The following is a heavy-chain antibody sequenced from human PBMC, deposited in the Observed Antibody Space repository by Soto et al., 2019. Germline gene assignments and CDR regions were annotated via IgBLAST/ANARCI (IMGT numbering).Heavy chain of an antibody. CDR2: IKQDGSEK. V-gene: IGHV3-7*05. CDR3: ARAGYCSSITCSLHAFDI. Sequence: PGGSLRLSCAASGFTFSTYWMSWVRQAPGKGLEWVANIKQDGSEKYYVDSVKGRFTISRDNAKTSLYLHMDSLRAEDTAVYYCARAGYCSSITCSLHAFDIWGQGTMVTVSS. CDR1: GFTFSTYW. J-gene: IGHJ3*02. D-gene: IGHD2-2*01.